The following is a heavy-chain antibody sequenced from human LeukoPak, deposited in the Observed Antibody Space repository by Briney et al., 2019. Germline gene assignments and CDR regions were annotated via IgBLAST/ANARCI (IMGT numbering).Heavy chain of an antibody. J-gene: IGHJ5*02. Sequence: SETLSLTCAVYGGSFSGYYWSWIRQPPGKGLEWIGEINHSGSTNYNPSLKSRVTISVDTSKNQFSLKLRSVTAADTAVYYCASGVVVNTAWFDPWGQGTLVTVSS. V-gene: IGHV4-34*01. CDR1: GGSFSGYY. D-gene: IGHD3-22*01. CDR3: ASGVVVNTAWFDP. CDR2: INHSGST.